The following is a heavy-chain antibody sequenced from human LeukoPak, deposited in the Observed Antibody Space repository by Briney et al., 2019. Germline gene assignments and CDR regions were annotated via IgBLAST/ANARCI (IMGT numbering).Heavy chain of an antibody. CDR1: GFTFGDYD. Sequence: GGSLRLSCTASGFTFGDYDMSWVRQAPGKGLEWVGFIRSKAYGGTTEYAASVKGRFTISRDDSKSIAYLQMNSLKTEDTAVYYCTREQLLFFDYWGQGTLVTVSS. CDR3: TREQLLFFDY. CDR2: IRSKAYGGTT. J-gene: IGHJ4*02. V-gene: IGHV3-49*04. D-gene: IGHD2-21*02.